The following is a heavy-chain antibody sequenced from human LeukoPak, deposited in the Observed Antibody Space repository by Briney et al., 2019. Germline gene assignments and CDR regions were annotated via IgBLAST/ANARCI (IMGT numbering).Heavy chain of an antibody. CDR2: INHSGST. CDR3: ARGYYYGSGSYLSDY. CDR1: GGSFSGYY. V-gene: IGHV4-34*01. Sequence: SETLSLTCAVYGGSFSGYYWSWIRQPPGEGLEWIGEINHSGSTNYNPSLKSRVTISVDTSKNQFSLKLSSVTAADTAVYYCARGYYYGSGSYLSDYWGQGTLVTVSS. D-gene: IGHD3-10*01. J-gene: IGHJ4*02.